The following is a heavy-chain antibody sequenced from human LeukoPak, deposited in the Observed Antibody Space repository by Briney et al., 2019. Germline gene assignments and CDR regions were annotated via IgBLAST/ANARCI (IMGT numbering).Heavy chain of an antibody. J-gene: IGHJ4*02. D-gene: IGHD3-16*02. CDR2: IIPIFGTA. V-gene: IGHV1-69*13. CDR3: ARSFHGQYYFDY. Sequence: ASVKVSCKASGGTFSSYAISWVRQAPGQGLEWMGGIIPIFGTANYAQKFQGRVTITADESTSTAYMELSSLRSEDTAVYYCARSFHGQYYFDYRGQGTLVTVSS. CDR1: GGTFSSYA.